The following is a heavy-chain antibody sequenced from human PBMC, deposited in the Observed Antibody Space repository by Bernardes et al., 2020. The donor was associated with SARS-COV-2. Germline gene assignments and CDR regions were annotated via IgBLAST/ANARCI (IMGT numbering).Heavy chain of an antibody. J-gene: IGHJ4*02. Sequence: GGSLRLSCAASGFTFSSYWMHWVRQAPGKGLVWVSRISGDGRTTTYADSVKGRFTISRDNARNTLYLQMNRLRDEDTAVYYCVRGPSDGHGRFEYWGQGTLGTVSS. CDR1: GFTFSSYW. V-gene: IGHV3-74*01. CDR3: VRGPSDGHGRFEY. CDR2: ISGDGRTT.